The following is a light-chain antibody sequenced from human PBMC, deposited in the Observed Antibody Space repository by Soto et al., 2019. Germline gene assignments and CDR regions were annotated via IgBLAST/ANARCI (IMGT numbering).Light chain of an antibody. CDR3: QQYLDLLT. Sequence: DIVMTQSPGSLAVSLGEGATISCKSSQSVLYSSNNKDSIAWYQQKPGQPPRLRIYWASTRESGVPDRFSGSGSGTDFTLTISRLQAEDVAVYYCQQYLDLLTFGGGTKVEIK. CDR2: WAS. J-gene: IGKJ4*01. CDR1: QSVLYSSNNKDS. V-gene: IGKV4-1*01.